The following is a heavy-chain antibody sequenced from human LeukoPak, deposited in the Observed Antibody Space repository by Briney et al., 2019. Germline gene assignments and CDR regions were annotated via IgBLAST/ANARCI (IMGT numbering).Heavy chain of an antibody. V-gene: IGHV1-24*01. CDR3: ATVPRYYDSILDCYFDY. CDR1: GYTLTELS. D-gene: IGHD3-22*01. CDR2: FDPEDGVT. J-gene: IGHJ4*02. Sequence: ASVKVSCTVSGYTLTELSMHWVRQAPGKGLEWMGGFDPEDGVTIYAQKFQGRVTMTEDTSTDTAYMELSSLRSEDTAVYYCATVPRYYDSILDCYFDYWGQGTLVTVSS.